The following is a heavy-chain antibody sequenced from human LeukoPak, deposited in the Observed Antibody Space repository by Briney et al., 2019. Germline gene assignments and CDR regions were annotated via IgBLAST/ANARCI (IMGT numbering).Heavy chain of an antibody. Sequence: GESLKISCKGSGYSFTSYWIGWVRQMPGKGLEWMGIIYPGDSDTRYSPSFQGQVTISADKSISTAYLQWSSLKASDTAVYYCARRDGSGSYRDYNWFDPWGQGTLVTVSS. CDR2: IYPGDSDT. J-gene: IGHJ5*02. CDR3: ARRDGSGSYRDYNWFDP. V-gene: IGHV5-51*01. D-gene: IGHD3-10*01. CDR1: GYSFTSYW.